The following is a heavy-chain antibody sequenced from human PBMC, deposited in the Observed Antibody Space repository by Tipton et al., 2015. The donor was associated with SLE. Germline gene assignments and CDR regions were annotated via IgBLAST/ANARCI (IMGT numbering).Heavy chain of an antibody. CDR1: GGSISNSDYF. CDR2: IHYSGTT. Sequence: TLSLTCTVSGGSISNSDYFWGWVRQSPEKGLEWIGIIHYSGTTYYNPSLKSRVTISVDTSKNQFSLKVNSLTAADTAVYYCARDRATCTRTTCYGDNWFDPWGQGTLVTVSS. V-gene: IGHV4-39*07. D-gene: IGHD2-2*01. CDR3: ARDRATCTRTTCYGDNWFDP. J-gene: IGHJ5*02.